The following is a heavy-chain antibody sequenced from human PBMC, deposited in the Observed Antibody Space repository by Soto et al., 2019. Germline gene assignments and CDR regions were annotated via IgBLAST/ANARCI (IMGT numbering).Heavy chain of an antibody. CDR3: AREIRDYDFWSGYYYVGYFDY. CDR1: GGSISSYY. D-gene: IGHD3-3*01. CDR2: IYYSGST. Sequence: SETLSLTCTVSGGSISSYYWSWIRQPPGKGLEWIGYIYYSGSTNYNPSLKSRVTISVDTSKNQFSLKLSSVTAADTAVYYCAREIRDYDFWSGYYYVGYFDYWGQGTLVTVSS. J-gene: IGHJ4*02. V-gene: IGHV4-59*01.